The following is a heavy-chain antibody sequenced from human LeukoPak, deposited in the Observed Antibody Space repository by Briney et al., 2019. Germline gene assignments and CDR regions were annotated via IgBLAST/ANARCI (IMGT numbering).Heavy chain of an antibody. J-gene: IGHJ4*02. Sequence: PGGSLRLSCAASGFAVSSDYMTWVRQAPGKGLEWVSVLYSGGETIYADSVKGRFTISRDNAKNSLYLQMNSLRAEDTAVYYCARVGAVGGNFDYWGQGTLVTVSS. V-gene: IGHV3-53*01. CDR2: LYSGGET. CDR1: GFAVSSDY. D-gene: IGHD3-16*01. CDR3: ARVGAVGGNFDY.